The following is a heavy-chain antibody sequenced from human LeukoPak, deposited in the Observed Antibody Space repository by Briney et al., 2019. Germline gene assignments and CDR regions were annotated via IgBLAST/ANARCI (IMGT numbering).Heavy chain of an antibody. CDR2: IYYSGST. CDR1: GGSISSYY. CDR3: ARSKGSYYYYGMDV. V-gene: IGHV4-59*01. D-gene: IGHD2-15*01. J-gene: IGHJ6*02. Sequence: SETLSLTCTVSGGSISSYYWGWIRQPPGKGLEWIGYIYYSGSTNYNPSLKSRVTISVDTSKSQFSLKLSSVTAADTAVYYCARSKGSYYYYGMDVWGQGTTVTVSS.